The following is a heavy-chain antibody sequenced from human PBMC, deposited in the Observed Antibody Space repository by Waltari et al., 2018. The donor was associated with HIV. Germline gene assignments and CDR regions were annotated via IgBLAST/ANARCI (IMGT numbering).Heavy chain of an antibody. CDR1: RLAFSHHG. D-gene: IGHD5-18*01. Sequence: DAPLPEPGGGPVTSVGYLRLYVVASRLAFSHHGLTWVRQAPGEGPEWISSIRTSGDYVYYAASVKGRFTITRDNSKTLVSLQMDSLKVADTAVYFCATLADSALVPAWYVDLWGRGTPVIVSS. J-gene: IGHJ2*01. CDR3: ATLADSALVPAWYVDL. V-gene: IGHV3-21*02. CDR2: IRTSGDYV.